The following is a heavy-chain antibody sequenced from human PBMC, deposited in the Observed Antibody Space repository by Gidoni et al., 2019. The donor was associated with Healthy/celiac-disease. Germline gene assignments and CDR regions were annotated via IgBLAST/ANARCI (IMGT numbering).Heavy chain of an antibody. V-gene: IGHV3-33*01. D-gene: IGHD3-3*01. CDR3: ARSSYYDFWSGYKNYYGMDV. J-gene: IGHJ6*02. CDR2: IWYDGSNK. Sequence: QVQLVESGGGVVQPGRSLRLSCAASGFTFSSYGMHWVRQAPGKGLEWVAVIWYDGSNKYYADSVKGRFTISRDNSKNTLYLQMNSLRAEDTAVYYCARSSYYDFWSGYKNYYGMDVWGQGTTVTVSS. CDR1: GFTFSSYG.